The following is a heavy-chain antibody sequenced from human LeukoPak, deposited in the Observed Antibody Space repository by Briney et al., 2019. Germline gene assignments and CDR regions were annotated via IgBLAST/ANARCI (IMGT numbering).Heavy chain of an antibody. CDR1: GFTFSSYW. CDR2: IREDGSDK. Sequence: GGSLRLSCAAAGFTFSSYWMSWVRQAPGKGLEWVANIREDGSDKYYVDSVKGRFTISRDNAKSSLYLQMNSLRAEDTAVYYCAIRLDLGDYYYYGMDVWGQGTTVTVSS. D-gene: IGHD1-7*01. J-gene: IGHJ6*02. CDR3: AIRLDLGDYYYYGMDV. V-gene: IGHV3-7*03.